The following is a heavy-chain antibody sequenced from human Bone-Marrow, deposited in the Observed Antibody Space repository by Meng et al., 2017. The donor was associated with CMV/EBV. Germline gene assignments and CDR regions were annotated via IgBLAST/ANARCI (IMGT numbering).Heavy chain of an antibody. CDR1: GFTFDDYA. V-gene: IGHV3-43D*03. J-gene: IGHJ3*02. Sequence: GESLKISCAASGFTFDDYAMHWVRQAPGKGLEWVSLISWDGGSTYYADSVKGRFTISRDNSKNTLYLQMNSLRAEDTAVYYCAKDQEMATISAFEIWGQGTMVTFSS. D-gene: IGHD5-24*01. CDR2: ISWDGGST. CDR3: AKDQEMATISAFEI.